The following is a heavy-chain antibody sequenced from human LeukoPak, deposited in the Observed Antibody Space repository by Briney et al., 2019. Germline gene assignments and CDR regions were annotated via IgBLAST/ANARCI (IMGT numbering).Heavy chain of an antibody. J-gene: IGHJ4*02. CDR3: ARLSKGRFFDYVFDF. CDR2: IYYTGST. Sequence: SETLSLTCTVSGDSVSDTIYYWGWIRQPPGQGLQWIGNIYYTGSTYYNPSLRSRVTMSVDTSKNQFSLKMSSVTAADTAVYYCARLSKGRFFDYVFDFWGQGTLPTVSS. V-gene: IGHV4-39*01. CDR1: GDSVSDTIYY. D-gene: IGHD3-9*01.